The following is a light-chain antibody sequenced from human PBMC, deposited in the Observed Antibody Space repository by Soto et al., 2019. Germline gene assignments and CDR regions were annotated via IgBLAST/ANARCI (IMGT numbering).Light chain of an antibody. J-gene: IGLJ1*01. CDR1: SSDVGAYNY. CDR2: EVN. V-gene: IGLV2-14*01. CDR3: SSHTRSSTYV. Sequence: SALAQPASVSWSPGQSITISCTGTSSDVGAYNYVSWYQQHPVKAPKLIIYEVNNRPSGVSNRFSGSKSGNTASLTISGLQAEDEADYYCSSHTRSSTYVFGTGTKVTVL.